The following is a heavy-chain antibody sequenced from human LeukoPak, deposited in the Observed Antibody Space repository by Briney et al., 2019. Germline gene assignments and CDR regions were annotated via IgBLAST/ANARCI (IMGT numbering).Heavy chain of an antibody. CDR3: ARAGTTSFSGDP. CDR2: ISSSGSTI. Sequence: GGSLRLSCEASGFTFSDYYMSSIRQAPGKGLEWVSYISSSGSTIYYAESVKGRFTISRDNAKNSLYLQMNSLRAEDTAVYYCARAGTTSFSGDPWGQGTLVTVSS. J-gene: IGHJ5*02. V-gene: IGHV3-11*01. CDR1: GFTFSDYY. D-gene: IGHD1-7*01.